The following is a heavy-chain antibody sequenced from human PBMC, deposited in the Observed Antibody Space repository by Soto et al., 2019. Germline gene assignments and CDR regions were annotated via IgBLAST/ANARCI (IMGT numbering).Heavy chain of an antibody. Sequence: ASVKVSCKASGYTFTSYDINWVRQATGQGLEWMGWMNPNSGNTGYAQKFQGRVTMTRNTSISTAYMELSSLRSEDTAVYYCARVSSTSRAINIWGQGTMVTVSS. V-gene: IGHV1-8*01. CDR1: GYTFTSYD. CDR3: ARVSSTSRAINI. D-gene: IGHD2-2*01. CDR2: MNPNSGNT. J-gene: IGHJ3*02.